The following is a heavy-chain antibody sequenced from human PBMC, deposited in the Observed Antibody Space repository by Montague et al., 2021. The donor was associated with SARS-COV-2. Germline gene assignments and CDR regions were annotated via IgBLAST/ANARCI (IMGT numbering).Heavy chain of an antibody. CDR2: NSSGGETT. CDR1: GFRVDSYA. J-gene: IGHJ6*02. D-gene: IGHD3-10*01. CDR3: ARGIYMRRGVSHGMDV. V-gene: IGHV3-23*01. Sequence: SLRLSCAASGFRVDSYAMSWVRQGPGKGLEWLSANSSGGETTDYXXSMKGRFTLSRDNSMKTLYLQMNRLRGEDTAVYYCARGIYMRRGVSHGMDVWGQGTTVTVSS.